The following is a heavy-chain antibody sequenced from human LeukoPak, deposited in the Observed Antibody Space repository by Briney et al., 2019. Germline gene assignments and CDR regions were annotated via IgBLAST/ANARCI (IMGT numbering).Heavy chain of an antibody. CDR3: AREPNYYGSGSRLSWFDP. CDR1: GFTFSSYS. D-gene: IGHD3-10*01. V-gene: IGHV3-21*01. CDR2: ISSRSSYI. Sequence: GGSLRLSCAASGFTFSSYSMNWVRQAPGKGLEWVSSISSRSSYIYYADSVKGRFTISRDNAKNSLYLQMNSLRAEDTAVYYCAREPNYYGSGSRLSWFDPWGQGTLVTVSS. J-gene: IGHJ5*02.